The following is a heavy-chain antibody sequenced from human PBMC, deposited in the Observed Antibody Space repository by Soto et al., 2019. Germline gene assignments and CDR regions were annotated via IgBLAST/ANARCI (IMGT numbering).Heavy chain of an antibody. J-gene: IGHJ4*02. Sequence: EVQLLESGGGLVQPGGTLRLSCAASGFTFSTYAMIWVRQAQGKEMVGVSVITGSGGSTYYADSVKGRFTISRDTSKNTLFLQMNSLRAEDTAVYYCAKDRYGDYGGIDYWGQGTMVTVSS. V-gene: IGHV3-23*01. CDR3: AKDRYGDYGGIDY. CDR1: GFTFSTYA. D-gene: IGHD4-17*01. CDR2: ITGSGGST.